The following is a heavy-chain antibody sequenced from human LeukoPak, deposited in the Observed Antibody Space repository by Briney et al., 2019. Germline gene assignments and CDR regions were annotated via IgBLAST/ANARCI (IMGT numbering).Heavy chain of an antibody. V-gene: IGHV3-11*06. CDR2: ISSRSTYI. Sequence: GGSLRLSCAASGFTFSDYYMSWIRQAPGKGLEWISYISSRSTYISYADSVKGRFTISRDNAKNLLSLQMNSLRVEDTALYYCARGGTGAFDYWGQGILVTVSS. J-gene: IGHJ4*02. D-gene: IGHD2-8*02. CDR3: ARGGTGAFDY. CDR1: GFTFSDYY.